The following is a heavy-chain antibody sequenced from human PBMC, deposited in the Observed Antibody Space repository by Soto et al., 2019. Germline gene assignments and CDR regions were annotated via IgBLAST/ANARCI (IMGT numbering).Heavy chain of an antibody. V-gene: IGHV4-30-4*01. CDR2: IYYSGST. CDR3: AREIRYYYGMDV. CDR1: GGSISSGDYY. Sequence: SETLSLTCTVSGGSISSGDYYWIWIRQPPGKGLEWIGYIYYSGSTYYNPSLKSRVTISVDTSKNQFSLKLSSVTAADTAVYYCAREIRYYYGMDVWGQGTTVTVSS. J-gene: IGHJ6*02.